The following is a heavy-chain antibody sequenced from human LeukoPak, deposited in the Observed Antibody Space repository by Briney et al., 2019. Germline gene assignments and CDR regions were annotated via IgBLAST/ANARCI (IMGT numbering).Heavy chain of an antibody. CDR2: IHPKSGDT. CDR3: SRGSRISYRGIDY. J-gene: IGHJ4*02. CDR1: GYTFSGYY. V-gene: IGHV1-2*02. Sequence: GASVKVSCKASGYTFSGYYLHWVRQAPGQVLVWMGWIHPKSGDTKYAPKFLGRVTLTRDTSATIVYMDLTWLTSDDTAVYYCSRGSRISYRGIDYWGQGTLVTVSS. D-gene: IGHD5-18*01.